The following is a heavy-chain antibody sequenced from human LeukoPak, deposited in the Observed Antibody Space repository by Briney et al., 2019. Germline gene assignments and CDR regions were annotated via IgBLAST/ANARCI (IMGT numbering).Heavy chain of an antibody. CDR3: AKDLNPYYYDSSGYYYGYFDY. D-gene: IGHD3-22*01. CDR2: ISGSGGST. CDR1: GFTFSSYA. V-gene: IGHV3-23*01. J-gene: IGHJ4*02. Sequence: PGASLRLSCAASGFTFSSYAMSWVRQAPGKGLEWVSAISGSGGSTYYADSVKGRFTISRDNSKSTLYLQMNSLRAEDTAVYYCAKDLNPYYYDSSGYYYGYFDYWGQGTLVTVSS.